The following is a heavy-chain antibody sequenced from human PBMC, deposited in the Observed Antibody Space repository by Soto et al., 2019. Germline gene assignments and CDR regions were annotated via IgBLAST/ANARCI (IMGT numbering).Heavy chain of an antibody. CDR2: IYYSGST. Sequence: SETLSLTCTVSGGSIGSGGYYWSWIRQHPGKGLEWIGYIYYSGSTYYNPSLKSRVTISVDTSKNQFSLKLSSVTAADTAVYYCARVDFWSGLHGMDVWGQGTTVTVSS. V-gene: IGHV4-31*03. CDR1: GGSIGSGGYY. CDR3: ARVDFWSGLHGMDV. J-gene: IGHJ6*02. D-gene: IGHD3-3*01.